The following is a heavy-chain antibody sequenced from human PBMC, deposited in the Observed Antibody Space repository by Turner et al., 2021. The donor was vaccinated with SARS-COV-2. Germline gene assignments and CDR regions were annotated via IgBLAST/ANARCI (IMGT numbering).Heavy chain of an antibody. Sequence: QVQLVEPGGGVVQPGRSLILSCAASGFTFSSYAMHWVPQAPGKGLEWVAVISYDGSNKYDGDFVKGRFTISRDNSKNTLYLQMNSLRAEDTAVYYCARTNSSGWYGRGGLGYWGQGTLVTVSS. CDR1: GFTFSSYA. J-gene: IGHJ4*02. D-gene: IGHD6-19*01. V-gene: IGHV3-30-3*01. CDR3: ARTNSSGWYGRGGLGY. CDR2: ISYDGSNK.